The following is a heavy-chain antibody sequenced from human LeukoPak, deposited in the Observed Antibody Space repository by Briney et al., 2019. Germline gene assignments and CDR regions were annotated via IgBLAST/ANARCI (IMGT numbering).Heavy chain of an antibody. V-gene: IGHV1-18*01. CDR3: ASGIHYYDSTPGLLDY. J-gene: IGHJ4*02. CDR1: GYTFTSYG. D-gene: IGHD3-22*01. Sequence: ASVKVSCKASGYTFTSYGISWVRQAPGQGLEWMGWISAYNGNTNYAQKLQGRVTMTTDTSTSTAYMELRSLRSDDTAVYYCASGIHYYDSTPGLLDYWGQGTLVTVSS. CDR2: ISAYNGNT.